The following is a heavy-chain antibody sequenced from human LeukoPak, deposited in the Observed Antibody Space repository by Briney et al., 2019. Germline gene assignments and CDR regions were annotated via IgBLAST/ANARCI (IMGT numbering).Heavy chain of an antibody. V-gene: IGHV3-30*01. Sequence: GGSLRLSCTASGFTFSSYAMHWVLQAPGKGLEWVAVIPYDGRKKYYADSVKGRFTISRDNSKNTLNLQLNSLRAEETAVYYCARDRYYDYGGKETPFDYWGQGTLVTVSS. J-gene: IGHJ4*02. D-gene: IGHD4-23*01. CDR2: IPYDGRKK. CDR1: GFTFSSYA. CDR3: ARDRYYDYGGKETPFDY.